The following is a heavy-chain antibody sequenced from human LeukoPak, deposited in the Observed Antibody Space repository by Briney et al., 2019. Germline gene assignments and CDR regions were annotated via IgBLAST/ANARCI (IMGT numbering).Heavy chain of an antibody. V-gene: IGHV4-34*01. CDR3: ARHVLVPAANNWFDP. D-gene: IGHD2-2*01. CDR1: GGSFSGYY. CDR2: INHSGST. Sequence: SETLSLTCAVYGGSFSGYYWSWIRQPPGKGLEWIGEINHSGSTYYNPSLKSRVTISVDTSKNQFSLKLSSVTAADTAVYYCARHVLVPAANNWFDPWGQGTLVTVSS. J-gene: IGHJ5*02.